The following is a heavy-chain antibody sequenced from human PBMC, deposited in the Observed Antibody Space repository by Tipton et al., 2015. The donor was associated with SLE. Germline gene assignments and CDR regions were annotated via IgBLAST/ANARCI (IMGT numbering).Heavy chain of an antibody. CDR2: INHSGST. D-gene: IGHD1-20*01. J-gene: IGHJ5*02. CDR3: ARRRINNWNDPVWFDP. Sequence: LRLSCAVDGGSFSGYYWSWIRQPPGKGLEWIGEINHSGSTNYNPSLKSRVTISVDTSKNQFSLKLSSVTAADTAVYYCARRRINNWNDPVWFDPWGQGTLVTVSS. CDR1: GGSFSGYY. V-gene: IGHV4-34*01.